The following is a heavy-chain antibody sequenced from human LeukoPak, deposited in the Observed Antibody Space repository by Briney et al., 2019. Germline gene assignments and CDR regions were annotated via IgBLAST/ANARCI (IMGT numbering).Heavy chain of an antibody. V-gene: IGHV3-30*03. CDR1: GFTFSSYG. CDR3: ARTAAAGTRGYFDY. CDR2: ISYDGSNK. Sequence: GGSLRLSCAASGFTFSSYGMHWVRQAPGKGLEWVAVISYDGSNKYYADSVKGRFTISRDNSKNTLYLQMNSLRAEDTAVYYCARTAAAGTRGYFDYWGQGTLVTVSS. D-gene: IGHD6-13*01. J-gene: IGHJ4*02.